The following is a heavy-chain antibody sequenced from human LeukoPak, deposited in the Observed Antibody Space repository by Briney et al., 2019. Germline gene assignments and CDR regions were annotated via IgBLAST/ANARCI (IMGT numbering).Heavy chain of an antibody. J-gene: IGHJ4*02. CDR3: ARGTPSGYHQAYYFDY. V-gene: IGHV4-59*12. CDR2: IYYSGST. CDR1: GGSISSYY. Sequence: SETLSLTCTVSGGSISSYYWSWIRQPPGKGLEWIGYIYYSGSTNYNPSLKSRVTISVDTSKNQFSLKLSSVTAADTAVYYCARGTPSGYHQAYYFDYWGQGTLVTVSS. D-gene: IGHD3-9*01.